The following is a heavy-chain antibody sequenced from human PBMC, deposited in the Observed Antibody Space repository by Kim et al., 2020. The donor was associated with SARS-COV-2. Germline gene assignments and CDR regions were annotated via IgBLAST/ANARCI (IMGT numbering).Heavy chain of an antibody. CDR2: IIPISGTA. V-gene: IGHV1-69*13. J-gene: IGHJ4*02. D-gene: IGHD3-22*01. Sequence: SVKVSCKASGDTFSSYAISWVRQAPGQGLEWMGGIIPISGTATYAQKFKGRVTISADESTSTAYMELSSLRSEDTAVYYCAREGYYDSSGYSDYWGQGTLVTVSS. CDR3: AREGYYDSSGYSDY. CDR1: GDTFSSYA.